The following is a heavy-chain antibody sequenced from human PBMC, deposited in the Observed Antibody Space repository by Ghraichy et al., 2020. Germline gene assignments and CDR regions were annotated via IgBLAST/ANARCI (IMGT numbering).Heavy chain of an antibody. CDR2: ISDSGAFT. CDR3: AKATSAVRGFIINIAGGMDV. J-gene: IGHJ6*02. Sequence: GSLRLSCAASGFTFSSYAMSWARQAPGKGLEWVSAISDSGAFTYYSDSVKGRFTISRDNSKNTLYLQMNSLRAEDTAVYYCAKATSAVRGFIINIAGGMDVWGQGTTVTVSS. D-gene: IGHD3-10*01. CDR1: GFTFSSYA. V-gene: IGHV3-23*01.